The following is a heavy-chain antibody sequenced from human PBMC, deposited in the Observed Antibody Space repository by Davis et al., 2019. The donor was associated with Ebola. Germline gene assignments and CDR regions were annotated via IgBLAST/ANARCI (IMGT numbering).Heavy chain of an antibody. V-gene: IGHV3-23*01. CDR1: GFTFSSYA. J-gene: IGHJ4*02. CDR2: ISGSGGST. Sequence: GESLKISCAASGFTFSSYAMSWVRQAPGKGLEWVSAISGSGGSTYYADSVKGRFTISRDNSKNTLYLQMNSLRAEDTAVYYCAKIRGGTTCFDYWGQGTLVTVSS. CDR3: AKIRGGTTCFDY. D-gene: IGHD1-7*01.